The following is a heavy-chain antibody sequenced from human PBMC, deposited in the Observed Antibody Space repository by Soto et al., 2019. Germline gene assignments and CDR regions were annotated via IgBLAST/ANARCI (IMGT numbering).Heavy chain of an antibody. CDR3: AREGGSLNWFDP. V-gene: IGHV3-48*02. Sequence: GGSLRLSCAASGFTFSSYSMNWVRQAPGKGLEWVSYISSSSTIYYADSVKGRFTISRDNAKNSLYLQMNSLRDVDTAVYYCAREGGSLNWFDPWGQGTLVTVS. CDR1: GFTFSSYS. J-gene: IGHJ5*02. D-gene: IGHD1-26*01. CDR2: ISSSSTI.